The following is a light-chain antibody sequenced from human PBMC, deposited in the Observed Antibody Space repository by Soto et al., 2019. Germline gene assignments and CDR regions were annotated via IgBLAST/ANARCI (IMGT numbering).Light chain of an antibody. CDR1: SRDVGGYNY. V-gene: IGLV2-14*03. CDR3: NSYRNTAARYV. Sequence: LTQPASVSGAPGQSITISCTGTSRDVGGYNYVSWYQHRPGEVPKLIIYDVGNRPSGVSDRFSGSKSGDTASLTISGLRAEDEADYYCNSYRNTAARYVFGTGTKVTVL. J-gene: IGLJ1*01. CDR2: DVG.